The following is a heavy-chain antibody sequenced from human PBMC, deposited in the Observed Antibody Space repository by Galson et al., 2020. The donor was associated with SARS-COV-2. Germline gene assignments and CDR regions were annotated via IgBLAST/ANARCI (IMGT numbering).Heavy chain of an antibody. CDR3: ARHEGWGSHIDY. V-gene: IGHV4-39*01. CDR2: IYFRGDT. CDR1: GGSASSSPYS. D-gene: IGHD7-27*01. J-gene: IGHJ4*02. Sequence: SETLSPTCTVLGGSASSSPYSWGWIRQAPGKGLEWVGYIYFRGDTNYNPSIQSRVTISVDTSKNQFSLKPTSLTAAYTAVYYCARHEGWGSHIDYWGQGTLVTVSS.